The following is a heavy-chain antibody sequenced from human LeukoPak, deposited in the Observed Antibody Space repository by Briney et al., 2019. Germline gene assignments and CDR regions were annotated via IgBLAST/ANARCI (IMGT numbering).Heavy chain of an antibody. CDR2: ISVSGGST. V-gene: IGHV3-23*01. J-gene: IGHJ4*02. CDR3: AKDPITFFGVAHDY. CDR1: GFTFSSYA. D-gene: IGHD3-3*01. Sequence: GGSLRLSCAASGFTFSSYAISWVRQAPGKGLEWVSAISVSGGSTYYADSVKGRFTISRDDSKNTLYLQMNSLRAEDTAVYYCAKDPITFFGVAHDYWGQGTLVTVSS.